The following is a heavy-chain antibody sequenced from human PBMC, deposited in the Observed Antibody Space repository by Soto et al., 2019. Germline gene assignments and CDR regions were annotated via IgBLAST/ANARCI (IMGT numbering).Heavy chain of an antibody. CDR2: IRYNGSNI. CDR3: ARRDYGDYGGY. V-gene: IGHV3-33*08. J-gene: IGHJ4*02. D-gene: IGHD4-17*01. Sequence: GGSLRLSCAASGFTFNNYGMSWVRQAPGKGLEWVSVIRYNGSNIYYADSVKGRFTISRDNSKNTLYLQMNSLRAEDTAVYYCARRDYGDYGGYWGQGTLVTVSS. CDR1: GFTFNNYG.